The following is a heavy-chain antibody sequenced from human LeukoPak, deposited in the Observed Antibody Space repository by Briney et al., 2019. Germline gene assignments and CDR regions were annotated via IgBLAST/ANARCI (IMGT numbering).Heavy chain of an antibody. V-gene: IGHV3-7*01. J-gene: IGHJ4*02. CDR1: GFTFSSYW. Sequence: GGSLRLSCVASGFTFSSYWMSWVRQAPGKGLECVADIKQDGSEKYYVDSVKGRFTISRDNAKNSLYLQMNSLRVEDTAGYYCARGKSGSYGTKGYWGQGTLVTVSS. D-gene: IGHD1-26*01. CDR2: IKQDGSEK. CDR3: ARGKSGSYGTKGY.